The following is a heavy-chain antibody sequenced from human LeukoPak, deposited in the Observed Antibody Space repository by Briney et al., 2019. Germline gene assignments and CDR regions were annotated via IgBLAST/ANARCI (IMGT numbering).Heavy chain of an antibody. CDR2: IRYDGSNK. Sequence: GGSLRLSCAASGFTFSSYGMHWVRQAPGKGLEWVAFIRYDGSNKYYADSVKGRFTISRDNSKNTLYLQMNSLRAEDTAVYYCARWGSSSFDYWGQGTLVTVSS. D-gene: IGHD6-6*01. V-gene: IGHV3-30*02. J-gene: IGHJ4*02. CDR3: ARWGSSSFDY. CDR1: GFTFSSYG.